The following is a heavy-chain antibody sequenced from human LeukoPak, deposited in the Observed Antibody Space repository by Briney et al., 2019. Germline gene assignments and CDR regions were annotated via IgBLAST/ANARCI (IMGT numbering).Heavy chain of an antibody. CDR3: AREYYCSGGSCYSYYYYYGMDV. V-gene: IGHV1-46*01. CDR2: IYPRDGST. CDR1: GYSFTSNY. D-gene: IGHD2-15*01. J-gene: IGHJ6*02. Sequence: ASVKVSCKASGYSFTSNYIHWVRQAPGQGLEWMGMIYPRDGSTSYAQKFQGRVTMTRDTSTSTVYMELSSLRSEDTAVYYCAREYYCSGGSCYSYYYYYGMDVWGQGTTVTVSS.